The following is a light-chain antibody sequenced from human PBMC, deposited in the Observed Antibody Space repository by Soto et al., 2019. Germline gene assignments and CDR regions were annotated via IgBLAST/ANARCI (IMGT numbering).Light chain of an antibody. CDR1: DTNIGNYNL. CDR2: EVT. Sequence: QSVLTQPASVSGSPGQSVTISCSGTDTNIGNYNLVSWYQQYPGKAPTLIIYEVTTRPSGVSDRFSASKSDNTATLTISGLQTEDEADYYCSSYEDSITLTFAGGTKLTVL. CDR3: SSYEDSITLT. J-gene: IGLJ2*01. V-gene: IGLV2-23*02.